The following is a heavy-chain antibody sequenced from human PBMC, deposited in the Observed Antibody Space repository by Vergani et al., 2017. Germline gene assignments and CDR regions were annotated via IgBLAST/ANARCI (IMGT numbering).Heavy chain of an antibody. CDR2: TWYDGNNK. CDR3: ARELRLLYNRFDP. D-gene: IGHD1-14*01. V-gene: IGHV3-33*01. Sequence: QVQLVESGGGVVQPGRSLRLSCAASGFTFNQYGMHWVRQAPGKGLEWVAVTWYDGNNKQYADSVKGRFTISRDNSKSKMYLQMNSLRDEDTGVYYCARELRLLYNRFDPWGQGTLVTVSS. CDR1: GFTFNQYG. J-gene: IGHJ5*02.